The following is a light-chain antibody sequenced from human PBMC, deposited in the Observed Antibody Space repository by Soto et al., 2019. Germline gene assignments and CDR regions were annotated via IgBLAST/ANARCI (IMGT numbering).Light chain of an antibody. V-gene: IGKV1-5*01. Sequence: DIQMTQSPSTLSASVGDRVTITCRASQGITNWLAWYQQKPGKAPKLLIYDASGLESGVPSRFTGSGSGTEFTLPISSLQPDDFATYYCQQYNSYPWTFGQGTKVEIK. CDR3: QQYNSYPWT. J-gene: IGKJ1*01. CDR1: QGITNW. CDR2: DAS.